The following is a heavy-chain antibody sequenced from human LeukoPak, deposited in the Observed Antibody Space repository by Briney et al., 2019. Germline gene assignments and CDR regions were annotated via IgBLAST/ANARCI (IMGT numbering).Heavy chain of an antibody. CDR2: ISSSSSYI. V-gene: IGHV3-21*04. CDR3: AKGLGSFPFSP. J-gene: IGHJ5*02. CDR1: GLTFSSYS. D-gene: IGHD3-10*01. Sequence: PGGSLRLSCAASGLTFSSYSMNWVRQAPGKGLEWVSSISSSSSYIYYADSVKGRFTISRDNAKNSLYLQMNSLRAEDTALYYCAKGLGSFPFSPWGQGTLVTVSS.